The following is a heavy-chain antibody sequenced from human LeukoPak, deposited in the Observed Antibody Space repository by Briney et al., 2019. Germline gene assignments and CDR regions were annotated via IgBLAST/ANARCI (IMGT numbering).Heavy chain of an antibody. V-gene: IGHV3-23*01. CDR2: ISVSGGST. D-gene: IGHD3-10*01. Sequence: GGSLRLSCAASGFTFSSYGMSWVRQAPGKGLEWVSAISVSGGSTYYADSVKGRFTISRDNSKNTLYLQMNSLRSEDTALYYCARAQYYYGSGSYYHGYYYYYMDVWGKGTTVTVSS. CDR1: GFTFSSYG. CDR3: ARAQYYYGSGSYYHGYYYYYMDV. J-gene: IGHJ6*03.